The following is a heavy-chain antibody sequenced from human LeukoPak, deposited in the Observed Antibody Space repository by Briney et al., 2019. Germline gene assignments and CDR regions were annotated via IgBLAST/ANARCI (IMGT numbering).Heavy chain of an antibody. CDR2: INLKSGSRDI. CDR1: EYTFTDYY. CDR3: AKGHYDGVHPHYEGGSVDS. V-gene: IGHV1-2*02. J-gene: IGHJ4*02. Sequence: ASVKVSCKALEYTFTDYYIHWVRQAPGQGLEWMGWINLKSGSRDINYARKVQGRITMTTDTSTTTPYLELSRLKSDGTAVYYCAKGHYDGVHPHYEGGSVDSWGQGTHITVSS. D-gene: IGHD3-16*01.